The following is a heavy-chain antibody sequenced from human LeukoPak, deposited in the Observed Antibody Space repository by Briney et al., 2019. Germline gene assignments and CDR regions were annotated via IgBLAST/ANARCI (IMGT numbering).Heavy chain of an antibody. CDR3: ASRSPYGSGSYYKDY. J-gene: IGHJ4*02. CDR1: GFTFSIYS. D-gene: IGHD3-10*01. Sequence: GGSLRLSCAASGFTFSIYSISWVRQAPGKGLEWVSYISSTGETIHYADSVKGRFTISRDNSKNTLYLQMNSLRAEDTAVYYCASRSPYGSGSYYKDYWGQGTLVTVSS. V-gene: IGHV3-48*01. CDR2: ISSTGETI.